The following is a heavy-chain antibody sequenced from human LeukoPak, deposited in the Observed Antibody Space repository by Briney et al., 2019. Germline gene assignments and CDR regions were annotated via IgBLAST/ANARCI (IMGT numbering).Heavy chain of an antibody. CDR3: ARGKVRRDGYNWYYYYYMDV. Sequence: PSETLSLTCAVCGGSFSGYYWSWIRQPPGKGLEWIGEINHSGSTNYNPSLKSRVTISVDTSKNQFSLKLSSVTAADTAVYYCARGKVRRDGYNWYYYYYMDVWGKGTTVTVSS. D-gene: IGHD5-24*01. CDR1: GGSFSGYY. V-gene: IGHV4-34*01. CDR2: INHSGST. J-gene: IGHJ6*03.